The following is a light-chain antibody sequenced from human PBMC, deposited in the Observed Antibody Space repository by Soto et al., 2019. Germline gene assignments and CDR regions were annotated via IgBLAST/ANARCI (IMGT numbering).Light chain of an antibody. CDR3: MQGTHWPIT. CDR2: KVS. CDR1: QSLVHSDGIAY. Sequence: DVVMTQSPLSLTVTLGQPASISCRSNQSLVHSDGIAYFSWFPQRTGRSPRRLIYKVSNRASGVPARFRGSGSGTDFALKISSVEAEDFTVYSCMQGTHWPITFGQGTRLEI. V-gene: IGKV2-30*02. J-gene: IGKJ5*01.